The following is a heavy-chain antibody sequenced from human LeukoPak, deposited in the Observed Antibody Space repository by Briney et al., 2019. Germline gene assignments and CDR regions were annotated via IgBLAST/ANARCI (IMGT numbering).Heavy chain of an antibody. Sequence: SETLSLTCTVSGVSISSSSAYWGWLRQPPGKGLEWIASIYYSKNTYYNPSLKSRVTISADTSNNQFFLTLGSVSATDTAVYYCVSPRGFSYGYFDYWGQGTLVTVSS. D-gene: IGHD5-18*01. CDR3: VSPRGFSYGYFDY. J-gene: IGHJ4*02. CDR1: GVSISSSSAY. V-gene: IGHV4-39*01. CDR2: IYYSKNT.